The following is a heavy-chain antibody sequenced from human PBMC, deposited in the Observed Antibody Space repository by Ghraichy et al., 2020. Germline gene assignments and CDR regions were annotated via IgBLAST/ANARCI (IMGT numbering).Heavy chain of an antibody. J-gene: IGHJ6*02. CDR2: INQDGSEE. CDR1: GFTLSSYW. CDR3: GRDMDV. Sequence: GGSLRLSCAVSGFTLSSYWMSWVRQAPGKGLEWVANINQDGSEENYVDSVKGRFTISRDNAKNSLYLQMNSLRAEDTAVYYCGRDMDVWGQGTTVTVSS. V-gene: IGHV3-7*01.